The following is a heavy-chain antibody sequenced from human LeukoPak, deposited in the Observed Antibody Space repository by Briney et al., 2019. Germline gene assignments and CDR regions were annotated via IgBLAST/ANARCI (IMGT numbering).Heavy chain of an antibody. CDR2: IVVGSGNT. CDR1: GFTFTSSA. V-gene: IGHV1-58*01. CDR3: AADKNFGEVGY. D-gene: IGHD4-17*01. Sequence: GTSVTVPCKASGFTFTSSAVQWVRQARGQRLEWIGWIVVGSGNTNYAQKFQERVTITRDMSTSTAYMELSSLRSEDTAVYYCAADKNFGEVGYWGQGTLVTVSS. J-gene: IGHJ4*02.